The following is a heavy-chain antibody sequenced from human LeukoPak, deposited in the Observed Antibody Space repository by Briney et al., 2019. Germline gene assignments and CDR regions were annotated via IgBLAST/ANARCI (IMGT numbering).Heavy chain of an antibody. D-gene: IGHD2-21*01. V-gene: IGHV3-64D*06. Sequence: GGSLRLSCSASGFTFNIFPMHWVRQAPGKGLEYVSAISSNGDSTYYADSVKGRFTISRDNSRNTLSLQMSSLRAEDTAVYYCSPHIHYSYEYWGQGTLVTVSS. CDR1: GFTFNIFP. CDR2: ISSNGDST. J-gene: IGHJ4*02. CDR3: SPHIHYSYEY.